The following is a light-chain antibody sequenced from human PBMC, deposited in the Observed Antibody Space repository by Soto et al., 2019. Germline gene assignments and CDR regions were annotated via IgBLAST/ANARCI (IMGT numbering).Light chain of an antibody. CDR2: DAS. CDR1: QSVSSY. V-gene: IGKV3-11*01. CDR3: QERSNWPRGIT. J-gene: IGKJ5*01. Sequence: EIVLTQSPATLSLSPGERATLSCRASQSVSSYLAWYQQKPGQAPRLLIYDASNRATGIPARFSGSGSGTDFTLTISSLEPEDFAGNYCQERSNWPRGITFGQGTRLEIK.